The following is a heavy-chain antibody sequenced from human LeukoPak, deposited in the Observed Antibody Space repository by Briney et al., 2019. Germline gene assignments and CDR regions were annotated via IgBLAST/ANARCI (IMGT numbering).Heavy chain of an antibody. V-gene: IGHV3-7*01. CDR2: INQDGSEK. CDR3: ARESRPGGRLVDFDF. CDR1: GFTFSDYW. J-gene: IGHJ4*02. Sequence: GGSLRLSCAASGFTFSDYWMSWVRLAPGKGLEWVADINQDGSEKYYVDSVRGRFTISRDNAENSLYLQVSSLRAEDTALYFCARESRPGGRLVDFDFWGQGSLVTVSS. D-gene: IGHD3-16*01.